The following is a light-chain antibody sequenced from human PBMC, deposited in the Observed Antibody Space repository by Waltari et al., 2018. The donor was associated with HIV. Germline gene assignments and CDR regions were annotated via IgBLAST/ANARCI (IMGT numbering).Light chain of an antibody. Sequence: QSALTQPPSASGSPGQSVTISCTRTSSDVGSFKYVSWYHQHPGKAPKLMIYDVTKWPSGVPDRFSGSKSGNTASLTVSGLQAEDEADYYCSSYGGGNTVLFGGGTRLTVL. J-gene: IGLJ3*02. V-gene: IGLV2-8*01. CDR2: DVT. CDR3: SSYGGGNTVL. CDR1: SSDVGSFKY.